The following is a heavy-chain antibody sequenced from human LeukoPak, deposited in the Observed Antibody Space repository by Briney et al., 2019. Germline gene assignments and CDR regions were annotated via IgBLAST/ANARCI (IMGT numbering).Heavy chain of an antibody. J-gene: IGHJ4*02. D-gene: IGHD1-7*01. CDR2: INPNSGGT. CDR1: GYTFTGYY. Sequence: ASVKFSCKASGYTFTGYYMQWVRQAPGQGLEWMGWINPNSGGTNYAQKFQGRVTMTRDPSISTAYMELSRLRSDDTAVYYCARDLGYFWNYAHYFDYWGQGTLVTVSS. CDR3: ARDLGYFWNYAHYFDY. V-gene: IGHV1-2*02.